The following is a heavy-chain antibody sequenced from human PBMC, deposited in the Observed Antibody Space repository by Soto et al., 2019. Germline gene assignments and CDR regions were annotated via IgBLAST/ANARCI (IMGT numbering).Heavy chain of an antibody. D-gene: IGHD3-3*01. V-gene: IGHV2-5*02. J-gene: IGHJ4*02. Sequence: QITLNESGPTVVKPAETLTLTCTFSGFSLTTSGVGVGWIRQSPGKAPEWLALIYWDDDKRYSASLKSRLTITKDTSKNQVVLTMASVDPADTATYYCGHRILRTVFGLVTTTAIYFDFWGQGTPVVVSS. CDR3: GHRILRTVFGLVTTTAIYFDF. CDR2: IYWDDDK. CDR1: GFSLTTSGVG.